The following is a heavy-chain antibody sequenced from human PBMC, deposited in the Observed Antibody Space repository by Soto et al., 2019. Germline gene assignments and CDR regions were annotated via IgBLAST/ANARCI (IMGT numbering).Heavy chain of an antibody. CDR1: GGSISSGDYY. CDR2: IYYSGST. CDR3: ARVYIYCSSTSCYTGQYYFDY. D-gene: IGHD2-2*02. Sequence: PSETLSLTCTVSGGSISSGDYYWSWIRQPPGKGLEWIGYIYYSGSTYYNPSLKSRVTISVDTSKNQFSLKQSSVTAADTAVYYCARVYIYCSSTSCYTGQYYFDYWGQGTLVTVSS. J-gene: IGHJ4*02. V-gene: IGHV4-30-4*01.